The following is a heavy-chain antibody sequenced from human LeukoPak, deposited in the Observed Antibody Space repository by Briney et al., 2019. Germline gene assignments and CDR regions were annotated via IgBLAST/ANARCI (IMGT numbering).Heavy chain of an antibody. D-gene: IGHD3-3*01. CDR1: GYTFTSYA. CDR3: AREYYDFWSGYGY. Sequence: ASVKVSCKASGYTFTSYAMHWVRQAPGQRLEWMGWINAGNGNTKYSQKFQGRVTITRDTSASTGYMELRSLRSDDTAVYYCAREYYDFWSGYGYWGQGTLVTVSS. J-gene: IGHJ4*02. V-gene: IGHV1-3*01. CDR2: INAGNGNT.